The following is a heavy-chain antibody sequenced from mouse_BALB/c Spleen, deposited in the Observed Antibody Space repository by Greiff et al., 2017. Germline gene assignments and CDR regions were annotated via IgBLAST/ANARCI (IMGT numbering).Heavy chain of an antibody. D-gene: IGHD1-2*01. CDR2: IYPGDGDT. CDR3: ARAEFITTGFAY. J-gene: IGHJ3*01. CDR1: GYAFSSSW. V-gene: IGHV1-82*01. Sequence: QVQLKESGPELVKPGASVKISCKASGYAFSSSWMNWVKQRPGQGLEWIGRIYPGDGDTNYNGKFKGKATLTADKSSSTAYMQLSSLTSVDSAVYFCARAEFITTGFAYWGQGTLVTVSA.